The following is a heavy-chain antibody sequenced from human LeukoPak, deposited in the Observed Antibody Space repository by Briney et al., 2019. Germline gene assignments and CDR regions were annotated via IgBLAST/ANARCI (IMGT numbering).Heavy chain of an antibody. Sequence: ASVKVSCKASGYTFTGYYMHWVRQAPGQGLEWMGWINPNSDGTNYAQKFQGRVTMTRDTSISTAYMELSRLRSDDTAVYYCATYRSLYCSSTSCYQNWFDPWGQGTLVTVSS. CDR3: ATYRSLYCSSTSCYQNWFDP. CDR1: GYTFTGYY. D-gene: IGHD2-2*01. CDR2: INPNSDGT. V-gene: IGHV1-2*02. J-gene: IGHJ5*02.